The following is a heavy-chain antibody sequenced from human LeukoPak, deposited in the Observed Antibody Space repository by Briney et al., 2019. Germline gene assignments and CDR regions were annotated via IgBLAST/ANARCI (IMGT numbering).Heavy chain of an antibody. D-gene: IGHD3-22*01. CDR2: ISAYKGNT. Sequence: GASVEVSCKASGYTFTSYGINWVRQAPGQGLEWMGWISAYKGNTNYAQNLQGRVTMTTDTSTSTAYMELRSLRSDDTAVYYCARGPGGRSGYYPLEDYYYYYYMDVWGKGTTVTVSS. CDR3: ARGPGGRSGYYPLEDYYYYYYMDV. V-gene: IGHV1-18*01. CDR1: GYTFTSYG. J-gene: IGHJ6*03.